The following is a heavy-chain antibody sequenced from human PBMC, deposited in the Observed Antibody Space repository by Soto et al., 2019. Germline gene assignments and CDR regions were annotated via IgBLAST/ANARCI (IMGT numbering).Heavy chain of an antibody. Sequence: AGGSLRLSCAASGFTVSTNYMSWVRQAPGKGLEWVSVIYRGGSTYYADSVKGRFTISRDNSKNTLYLQMHSLRVEDTAVYYCARAGYEIAVAGPDQNYGMDVWGQGTTVTVSS. J-gene: IGHJ6*02. V-gene: IGHV3-53*01. CDR2: IYRGGST. CDR1: GFTVSTNY. D-gene: IGHD6-19*01. CDR3: ARAGYEIAVAGPDQNYGMDV.